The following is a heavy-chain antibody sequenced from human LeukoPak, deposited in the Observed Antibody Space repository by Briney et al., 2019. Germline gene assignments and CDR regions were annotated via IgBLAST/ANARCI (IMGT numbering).Heavy chain of an antibody. V-gene: IGHV3-53*01. CDR3: ARDTYYDSTGYYYSDY. D-gene: IGHD3-22*01. Sequence: PGGSLRPSCAASGLTVSNNYMSWVRHATGKGMEWVSVIYSGGSIFYADSVKGRFTISRDNSKNTLYLQMNSLRAEDTALYYCARDTYYDSTGYYYSDYWGQGTLVTVSS. CDR1: GLTVSNNY. J-gene: IGHJ4*02. CDR2: IYSGGSI.